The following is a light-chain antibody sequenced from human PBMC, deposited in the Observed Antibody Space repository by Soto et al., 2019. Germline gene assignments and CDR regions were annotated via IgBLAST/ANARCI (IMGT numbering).Light chain of an antibody. CDR3: QQYYSTRT. Sequence: EIVMTQSPATLSVSPGERATLSCRASQSVSSDLAWYHQKPGQAPRLLIYGASTRATGIPARFSGSGSGTEFTLTINSLQSEDFAVYYCQQYYSTRTFGQGTKVEIK. V-gene: IGKV3-15*01. J-gene: IGKJ1*01. CDR2: GAS. CDR1: QSVSSD.